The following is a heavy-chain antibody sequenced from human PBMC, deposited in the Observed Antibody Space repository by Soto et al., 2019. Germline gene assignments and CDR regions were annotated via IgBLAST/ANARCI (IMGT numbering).Heavy chain of an antibody. CDR1: GFTFSNYG. Sequence: QVQLVESGGGVVQPGRSLRLSCAASGFTFSNYGMHWVRQAPGKGLEWVAGISNDGSAKYYADSVKSRFTISRDKPKNTLYLQMNGPKPEDTAVYSWANQELVSYFGAWGPGTLVTVSS. D-gene: IGHD1-26*01. CDR3: ANQELVSYFGA. V-gene: IGHV3-30*18. CDR2: ISNDGSAK. J-gene: IGHJ5*02.